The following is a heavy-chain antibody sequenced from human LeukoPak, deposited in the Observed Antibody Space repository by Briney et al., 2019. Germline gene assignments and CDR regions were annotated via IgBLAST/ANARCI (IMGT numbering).Heavy chain of an antibody. V-gene: IGHV4-4*07. CDR3: ARSYSSGWYSEFIDY. J-gene: IGHJ4*02. Sequence: PSETLSHTCTVSGGSISSYYWSWIRQPAGKGLEWIGRIYTTGSTNYNPSLKSRVTMSVDTSKNQFSLKLSSVTAADTAVYYCARSYSSGWYSEFIDYWGQGTLVTVSS. D-gene: IGHD6-19*01. CDR1: GGSISSYY. CDR2: IYTTGST.